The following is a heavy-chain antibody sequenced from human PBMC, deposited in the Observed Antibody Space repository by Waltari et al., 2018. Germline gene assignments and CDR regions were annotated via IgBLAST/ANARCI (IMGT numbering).Heavy chain of an antibody. Sequence: QVQLVQRGAEVKKPGASVKVSCKASGYTITGYYITLVRQAPGQGLEWMGRINPNSGGTNYAQKFQGRVTMTRDTSINTAYMELSRLRPDDTAVYYCAKGQEHYYDNSGSFVSWGQGTLVTVSS. V-gene: IGHV1-2*06. J-gene: IGHJ5*01. CDR3: AKGQEHYYDNSGSFVS. CDR1: GYTITGYY. D-gene: IGHD3-22*01. CDR2: INPNSGGT.